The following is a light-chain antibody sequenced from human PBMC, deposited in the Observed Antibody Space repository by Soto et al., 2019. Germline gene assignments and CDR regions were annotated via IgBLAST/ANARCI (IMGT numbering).Light chain of an antibody. Sequence: QPVLTQPPSASGTPGQRVTISCSGSSSNIGSNTVNWYQQIPGTAPKLLIYSNNQRPSGVPDRFSGSKSGTSASLAISGLQSEDEADYYCAAGDDSLNGPVFGGGTKLTVL. CDR1: SSNIGSNT. CDR2: SNN. CDR3: AAGDDSLNGPV. J-gene: IGLJ2*01. V-gene: IGLV1-44*01.